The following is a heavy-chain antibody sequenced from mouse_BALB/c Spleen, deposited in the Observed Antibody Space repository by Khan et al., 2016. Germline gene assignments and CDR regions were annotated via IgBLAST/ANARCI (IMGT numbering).Heavy chain of an antibody. V-gene: IGHV2-6-7*01. J-gene: IGHJ4*01. D-gene: IGHD1-1*01. CDR3: AGALYYYGSSYVSYAMDY. CDR2: IWGDGST. CDR1: GFSLTGYG. Sequence: QVQLKESGPGLVAPSQSLSITCTVSGFSLTGYGVNWVRQPPGKGLEWLGMIWGDGSTDYNSALKSRLSISKDNSKSQVFLKMNSLQTDDTARYYCAGALYYYGSSYVSYAMDYWGQGTSVTVSS.